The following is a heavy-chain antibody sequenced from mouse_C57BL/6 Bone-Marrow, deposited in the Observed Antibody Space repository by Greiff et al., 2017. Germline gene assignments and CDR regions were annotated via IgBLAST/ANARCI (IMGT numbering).Heavy chain of an antibody. J-gene: IGHJ2*01. Sequence: QVQLQQSGAELVRPGASVKLSCKASGYTFTDYYINWVKQRPGQGLEWIARIYPGSGNTYYNEKFKGKATLTAEKSSSTAYMQLSSLTSEDSAVYVCARGGAGYFDYWGQGTTLTVSS. V-gene: IGHV1-76*01. CDR1: GYTFTDYY. CDR3: ARGGAGYFDY. CDR2: IYPGSGNT.